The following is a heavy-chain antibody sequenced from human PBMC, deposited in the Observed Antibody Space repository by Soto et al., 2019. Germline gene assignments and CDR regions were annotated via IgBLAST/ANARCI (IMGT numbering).Heavy chain of an antibody. CDR1: GFTFSSYA. J-gene: IGHJ4*02. CDR2: FSSNGVST. V-gene: IGHV3-64D*08. CDR3: VKDRTLDGYSLFDY. Sequence: GGSLRLSCSASGFTFSSYAMHWVRQAPGKGLDYFSVFSSNGVSTYYADSVKGSFTISRVISKNTLYFQLSSLRAEDTSVYYCVKDRTLDGYSLFDYWGQGTLVTVSS. D-gene: IGHD5-18*01.